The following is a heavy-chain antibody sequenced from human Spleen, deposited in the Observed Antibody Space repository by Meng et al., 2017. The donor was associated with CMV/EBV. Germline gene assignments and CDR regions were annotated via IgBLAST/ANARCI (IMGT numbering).Heavy chain of an antibody. V-gene: IGHV4-34*01. CDR3: ATRRPYDFWSGYMPRGWFDP. J-gene: IGHJ5*02. CDR2: INHSGRT. Sequence: FSGDDWGWIRQPPGKGLEWIGEINHSGRTNYNPSLKSRVTISVDTSKNQFSLKLSSVTAADTAVYYCATRRPYDFWSGYMPRGWFDPWGQGTLVTVSS. D-gene: IGHD3-3*01. CDR1: FSGDD.